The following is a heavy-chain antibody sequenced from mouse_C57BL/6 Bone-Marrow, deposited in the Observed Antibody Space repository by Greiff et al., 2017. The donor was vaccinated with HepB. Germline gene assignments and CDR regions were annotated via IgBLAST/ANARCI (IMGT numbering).Heavy chain of an antibody. J-gene: IGHJ1*03. CDR3: ARESYYGSSHHWYFDV. CDR2: IYPSDSET. V-gene: IGHV1-61*01. CDR1: GYTFTSYW. Sequence: QVHVKQPGAELVRPGSSVKLSCKASGYTFTSYWMDWVKQRPGQGLEWIGNIYPSDSETHYNQKFKDKATLTVDKSSSTAYMQLSSLTSEDSAVYYCARESYYGSSHHWYFDVWGTGTTVTVSS. D-gene: IGHD1-1*01.